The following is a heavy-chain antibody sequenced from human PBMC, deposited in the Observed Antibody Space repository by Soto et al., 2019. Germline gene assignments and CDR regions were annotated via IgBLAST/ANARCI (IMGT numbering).Heavy chain of an antibody. Sequence: PSETLSLTCTVSGGSISSYYWSWIRQPPGKGLEWIGYIYYTGSTNYNASLKSRVTMSVDTSKNQFSLNLRSVTAADTAVYYCARLRQQWLVRDYYYYVDVWGKGTTVTVSS. CDR1: GGSISSYY. D-gene: IGHD6-19*01. J-gene: IGHJ6*03. CDR2: IYYTGST. CDR3: ARLRQQWLVRDYYYYVDV. V-gene: IGHV4-59*08.